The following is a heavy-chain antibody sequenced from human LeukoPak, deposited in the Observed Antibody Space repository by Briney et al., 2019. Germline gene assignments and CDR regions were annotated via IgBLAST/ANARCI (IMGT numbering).Heavy chain of an antibody. D-gene: IGHD3-9*01. V-gene: IGHV3-23*01. CDR2: ISGSGGST. CDR3: AKTMADYDILTGYYPLDP. J-gene: IGHJ5*02. CDR1: GFTFSSYA. Sequence: GGSLRLSCAASGFTFSSYAMSWVRQAPGKGLEWVSAISGSGGSTYYADSVKGRFTFSRDNSKNTLYLQMNSLRAEDTAIYYCAKTMADYDILTGYYPLDPWGQGTLVTVSS.